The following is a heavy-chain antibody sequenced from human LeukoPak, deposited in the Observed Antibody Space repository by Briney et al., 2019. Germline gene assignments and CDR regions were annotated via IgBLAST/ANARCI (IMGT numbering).Heavy chain of an antibody. CDR1: DDSISSYY. J-gene: IGHJ3*01. V-gene: IGHV4-59*08. CDR2: IYYSGST. CDR3: VRHIYGDPVAFDL. Sequence: SETLSLTCTVSDDSISSYYWSWIRQPPGKGLEWIGYIYYSGSTNYNPSLKSRLTISLDTSKNQFSLKLSSVTAADTALYFCVRHIYGDPVAFDLWGQGTMVTVSS. D-gene: IGHD4-17*01.